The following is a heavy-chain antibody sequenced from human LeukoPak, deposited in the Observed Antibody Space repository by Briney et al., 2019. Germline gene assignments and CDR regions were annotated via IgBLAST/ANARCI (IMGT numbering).Heavy chain of an antibody. CDR3: ARGHCSSTSCYTGHWFDP. CDR2: INHSGST. J-gene: IGHJ5*02. CDR1: GGSFSGYY. D-gene: IGHD2-2*02. V-gene: IGHV4-34*01. Sequence: SETLSLICAVYGGSFSGYYWSWIRQPPGKGLEWIGEINHSGSTNYNPSLKSRVTISVDTSKNQFSLKLSSVTAADTAVYYCARGHCSSTSCYTGHWFDPWGQGTLVTVSS.